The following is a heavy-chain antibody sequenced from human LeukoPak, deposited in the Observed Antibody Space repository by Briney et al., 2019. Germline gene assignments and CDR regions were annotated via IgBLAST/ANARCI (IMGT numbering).Heavy chain of an antibody. D-gene: IGHD5-12*01. Sequence: SETLSLTCTVYGGSISSYYWSWIRQPAGKGLEWIGRIYTSGSTKYNPSLKSRVTMSVDTSKNQFSLKLSSVTAADTAVYYCARDGNSGYTFDYWGQGTLVTVSS. V-gene: IGHV4-4*07. CDR1: GGSISSYY. CDR3: ARDGNSGYTFDY. CDR2: IYTSGST. J-gene: IGHJ4*02.